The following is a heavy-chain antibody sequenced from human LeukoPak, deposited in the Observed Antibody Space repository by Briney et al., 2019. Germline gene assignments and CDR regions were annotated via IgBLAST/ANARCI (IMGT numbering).Heavy chain of an antibody. CDR1: GFTFDDYA. CDR2: ISWNSGSI. D-gene: IGHD3-3*01. J-gene: IGHJ4*02. CDR3: AKDMGGYYTQIDY. V-gene: IGHV3-9*01. Sequence: GRSLRLSCAASGFTFDDYAMHWDRQAPGKGLEWVSGISWNSGSIGYADSVKGRFTISRDNAKNSLYLQMNSLRAEDTALYYCAKDMGGYYTQIDYWGQGTLVTVSS.